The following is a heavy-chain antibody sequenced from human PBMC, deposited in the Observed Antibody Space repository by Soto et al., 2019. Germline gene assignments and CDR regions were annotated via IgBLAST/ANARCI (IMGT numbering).Heavy chain of an antibody. Sequence: SETLSLTCAVSGGSISSGGYSWSWIRQPPGKGLEWIGYIYHSGSTYYNPSLKSRVTISINRSKNQFSLKLSSVTAADTAVYYSAREGKGDYFYGLDVWGHGTTVTVSS. J-gene: IGHJ6*02. CDR3: AREGKGDYFYGLDV. CDR2: IYHSGST. CDR1: GGSISSGGYS. V-gene: IGHV4-30-2*01. D-gene: IGHD3-16*01.